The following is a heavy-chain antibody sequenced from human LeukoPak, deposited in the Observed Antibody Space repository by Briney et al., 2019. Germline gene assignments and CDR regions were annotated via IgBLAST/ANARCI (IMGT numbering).Heavy chain of an antibody. J-gene: IGHJ6*02. CDR1: GYTFTSYA. D-gene: IGHD3-3*01. V-gene: IGHV1-2*04. CDR3: ARETGSYDFWSGYQPYYYYGMDV. Sequence: ASVKVSCKASGYTFTSYAMHWVRQAPGQGLEWMGWINPNSGGTNYAQKFQGWVTMTRDTSISTAYMELSRLRSDDTAVYYCARETGSYDFWSGYQPYYYYGMDVWGQGTTVTVSS. CDR2: INPNSGGT.